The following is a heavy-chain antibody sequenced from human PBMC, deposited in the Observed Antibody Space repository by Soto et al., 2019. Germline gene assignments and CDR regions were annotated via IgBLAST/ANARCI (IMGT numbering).Heavy chain of an antibody. CDR2: IYYSGST. J-gene: IGHJ4*02. Sequence: PSETLSLTCTVSGGSVSSGSYYWSWIRQPPGKGLEWIGYIYYSGSTNYNPSLKSRVTISVDTSKNQFSLKLSSVTAADTAVYYCATQSRDVDTGEYYFDYWGQGTLVTVSS. CDR1: GGSVSSGSYY. D-gene: IGHD5-18*01. V-gene: IGHV4-61*01. CDR3: ATQSRDVDTGEYYFDY.